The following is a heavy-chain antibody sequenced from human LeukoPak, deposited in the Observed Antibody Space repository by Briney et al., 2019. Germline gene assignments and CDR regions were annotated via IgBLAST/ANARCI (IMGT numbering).Heavy chain of an antibody. CDR3: ARTDRIAAAGSGAFDI. CDR1: GGSFSGYY. D-gene: IGHD6-13*01. Sequence: SETLSLTCAVYGGSFSGYYWSWVRQPPGKGLEWIGEINHSGSTNYNPSLKSRVTISVDMSKNQFSLKLSSVTAADTAVYYCARTDRIAAAGSGAFDIWGQGTMVTVSS. V-gene: IGHV4-34*01. J-gene: IGHJ3*02. CDR2: INHSGST.